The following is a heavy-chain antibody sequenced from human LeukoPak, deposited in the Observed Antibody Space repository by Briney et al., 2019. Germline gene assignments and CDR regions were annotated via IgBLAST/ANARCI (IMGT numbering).Heavy chain of an antibody. CDR2: IYYSGST. D-gene: IGHD2-2*03. CDR1: GGSISSYY. J-gene: IGHJ4*02. V-gene: IGHV4-59*01. Sequence: SETLSLTCTVSGGSISSYYWSWIRQPPGMGLEWIGYIYYSGSTNYNPSLKSRVTISVDTSKNQFSLKLSSVTAADTAVYYCARGPMGIVDYWGQGTLVTVSS. CDR3: ARGPMGIVDY.